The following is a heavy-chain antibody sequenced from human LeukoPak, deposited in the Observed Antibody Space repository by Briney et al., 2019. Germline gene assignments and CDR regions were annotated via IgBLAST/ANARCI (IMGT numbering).Heavy chain of an antibody. CDR1: GGSISSSSYY. Sequence: SETLSLTCTVSGGSISSSSYYWGWIRQPPGKGLEWIGSIYYSGSTYYNPSLKSRVTISVDTSKNQFSLKLSSVTAADTAVYYCARQTKSIAARRNWFDPWDQGTLVTVSS. D-gene: IGHD6-6*01. CDR3: ARQTKSIAARRNWFDP. CDR2: IYYSGST. J-gene: IGHJ5*02. V-gene: IGHV4-39*01.